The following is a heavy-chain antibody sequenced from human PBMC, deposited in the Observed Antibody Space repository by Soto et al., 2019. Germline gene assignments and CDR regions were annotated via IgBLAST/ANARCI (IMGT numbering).Heavy chain of an antibody. Sequence: SETLSLTCAVYGGSFSGYYLSWIRQPPGKGLEWIGEINHSGSTNYNPSLKSRVTISVDTSKNQFSLKLSSVTAADTAVYYCARVPYYYGSGSYYRHYYYYYGMDVWGQGTTVTVSS. D-gene: IGHD3-10*01. V-gene: IGHV4-34*01. CDR3: ARVPYYYGSGSYYRHYYYYYGMDV. J-gene: IGHJ6*02. CDR1: GGSFSGYY. CDR2: INHSGST.